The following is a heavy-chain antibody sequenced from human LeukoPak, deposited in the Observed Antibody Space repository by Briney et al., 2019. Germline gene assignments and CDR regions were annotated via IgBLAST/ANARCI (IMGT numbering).Heavy chain of an antibody. CDR2: ISYDGSNK. J-gene: IGHJ4*02. Sequence: PGGSLRLSCAASGFTFSSYAMHWVRQAPGKGLEWVAVISYDGSNKYYADSVKGRFTISRDNSKNTLYLQMNSLRAEDTAVYYCAKDRSILDRFDYWGQGTLVTVSS. D-gene: IGHD2-2*01. CDR1: GFTFSSYA. V-gene: IGHV3-30-3*01. CDR3: AKDRSILDRFDY.